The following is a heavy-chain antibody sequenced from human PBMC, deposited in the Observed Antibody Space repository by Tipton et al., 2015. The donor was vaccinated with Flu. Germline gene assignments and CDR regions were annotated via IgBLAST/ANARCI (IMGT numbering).Heavy chain of an antibody. Sequence: QVQLVQSGAEVKKPGSSVKISCKASGGTFTNYALSWVRQAPGQGLEWMGRIIPLFGIPNYAQKFQGRVTITADKSTSTAYMELGGLRSDDSAVYYCATGKWIQLWSYDFWGQGTLVTVSS. CDR2: IIPLFGIP. CDR1: GGTFTNYA. V-gene: IGHV1-69*09. D-gene: IGHD5-18*01. J-gene: IGHJ4*02. CDR3: ATGKWIQLWSYDF.